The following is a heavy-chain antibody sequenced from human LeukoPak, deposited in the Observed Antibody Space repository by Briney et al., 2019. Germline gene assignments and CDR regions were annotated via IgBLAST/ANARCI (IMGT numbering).Heavy chain of an antibody. D-gene: IGHD1-26*01. V-gene: IGHV3-73*01. J-gene: IGHJ5*02. CDR3: TRDAGTYNWLDP. CDR2: IDKKTKNYET. CDR1: GFTVSSNY. Sequence: AGGSLRLSCAASGFTVSSNYMSWVRQASGKGLEWVGLIDKKTKNYETAYAASVRGRFTISRDDSQNTAYLQMYSLETEDTALYYCTRDAGTYNWLDPWGQGTLVTVSS.